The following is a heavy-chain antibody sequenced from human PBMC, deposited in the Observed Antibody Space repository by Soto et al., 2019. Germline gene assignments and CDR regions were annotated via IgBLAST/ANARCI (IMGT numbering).Heavy chain of an antibody. CDR2: IYYSGST. CDR1: GGSVSSGSYY. D-gene: IGHD5-12*01. V-gene: IGHV4-61*01. Sequence: QVQLQESGPGLVKPSETLSLTCTVSGGSVSSGSYYWSWIRQPPGKGLGWIGYIYYSGSTNYNPARENRVYMSVDTVKNQFSLVLSSVTAADTAVYYCAGDLCGYNDIDYWGQGTLVPVSS. CDR3: AGDLCGYNDIDY. J-gene: IGHJ4*02.